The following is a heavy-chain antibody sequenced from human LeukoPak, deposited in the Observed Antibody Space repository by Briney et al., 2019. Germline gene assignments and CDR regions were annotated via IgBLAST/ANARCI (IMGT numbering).Heavy chain of an antibody. CDR2: IKQDESER. D-gene: IGHD2-2*01. Sequence: PGGSLRLSCAASGFTFSSYWMSWVRQAPGKGLEWVANIKQDESERYYVDSVKGRFTISRDDAKNLLNLQMNSLRAEDTAVYYCARGPSRANAFDIWGQGTMVTVSS. J-gene: IGHJ3*02. CDR3: ARGPSRANAFDI. V-gene: IGHV3-7*01. CDR1: GFTFSSYW.